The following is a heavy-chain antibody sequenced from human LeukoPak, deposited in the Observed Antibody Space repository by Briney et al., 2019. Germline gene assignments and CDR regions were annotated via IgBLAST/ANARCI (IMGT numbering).Heavy chain of an antibody. D-gene: IGHD6-13*01. J-gene: IGHJ6*02. CDR3: ARYPIAAADRYYYYGMDV. Sequence: SVKVSCKASGGTFSSYAISWVRQAPGQGLEWMGGIIPIFGTANYAQKFQGRVTITADKSTSTAYMELSSLRSEDTAVYYCARYPIAAADRYYYYGMDVWGQGTTVTVSS. V-gene: IGHV1-69*06. CDR1: GGTFSSYA. CDR2: IIPIFGTA.